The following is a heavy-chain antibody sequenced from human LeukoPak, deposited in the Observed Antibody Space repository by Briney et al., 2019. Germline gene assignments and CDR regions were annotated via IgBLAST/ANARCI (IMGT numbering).Heavy chain of an antibody. D-gene: IGHD2-2*01. CDR3: AKDIMGYCSSTSC. V-gene: IGHV3-30*18. J-gene: IGHJ4*02. CDR2: ISYDGSNK. CDR1: GFTFSSYG. Sequence: GGSLRLSCAAPGFTFSSYGMHWVRQAPGKGLEWVAVISYDGSNKYYADSVKGRFTISRDNSKNTLYLQMNSLRAEDTAVYYCAKDIMGYCSSTSCWGQGTLATVSS.